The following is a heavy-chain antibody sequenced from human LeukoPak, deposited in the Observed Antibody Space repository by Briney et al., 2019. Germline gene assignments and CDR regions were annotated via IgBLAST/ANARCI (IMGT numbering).Heavy chain of an antibody. CDR1: GGSISSGGYY. D-gene: IGHD2-15*01. Sequence: PPQTLSLTCTVSGGSISSGGYYWSWIRQHPGKGLEWIGYIYYSGSTYYNPSLKSRVTISVDTSKNQFSLKLSSVTAADTAVYYCARAGVSGGSCHFDYWGQGTLVTVSS. J-gene: IGHJ4*02. CDR3: ARAGVSGGSCHFDY. CDR2: IYYSGST. V-gene: IGHV4-31*03.